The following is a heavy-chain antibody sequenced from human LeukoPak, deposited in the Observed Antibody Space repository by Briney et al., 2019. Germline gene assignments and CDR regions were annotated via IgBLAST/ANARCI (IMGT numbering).Heavy chain of an antibody. CDR1: GGSISSYY. CDR3: ARDAPLGYCSSTSCTTYYYYYYMDV. V-gene: IGHV4-4*07. Sequence: SETLSLTCTVSGGSISSYYWSWIRQPAGKGLEWIGRIYTSGSTNYNPSLKRRVTMSVDTSKNQFSLKLSSVTAADTAVYHCARDAPLGYCSSTSCTTYYYYYYMDVWGKGTTVTISS. J-gene: IGHJ6*03. D-gene: IGHD2-2*01. CDR2: IYTSGST.